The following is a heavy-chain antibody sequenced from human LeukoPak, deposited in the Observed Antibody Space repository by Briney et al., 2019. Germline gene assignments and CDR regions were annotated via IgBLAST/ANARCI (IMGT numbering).Heavy chain of an antibody. Sequence: SETLSLTCAIYGGTFSGYYWSWIRQPPGKGLEWIGEINHSGNTNYNPSLKSRVTISIDTSKNQFSLKLSSVTAADTAIYYCARPFLRFSSGWHFDYWGQGILVTVSS. CDR2: INHSGNT. CDR3: ARPFLRFSSGWHFDY. V-gene: IGHV4-34*01. D-gene: IGHD6-19*01. CDR1: GGTFSGYY. J-gene: IGHJ4*02.